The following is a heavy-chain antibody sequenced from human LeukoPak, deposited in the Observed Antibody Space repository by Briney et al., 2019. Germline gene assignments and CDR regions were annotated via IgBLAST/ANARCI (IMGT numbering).Heavy chain of an antibody. J-gene: IGHJ3*02. Sequence: ASVKVSCKVSGYTLTELSMHWVRQAPGKGLEWMGGFDPEDGETIYAQKFQGRVTMTEDTSTDTAYMELSSLRSEDTAVYYCATVHPVGEAFDIWGQGTMVTVSS. CDR2: FDPEDGET. V-gene: IGHV1-24*01. CDR1: GYTLTELS. CDR3: ATVHPVGEAFDI.